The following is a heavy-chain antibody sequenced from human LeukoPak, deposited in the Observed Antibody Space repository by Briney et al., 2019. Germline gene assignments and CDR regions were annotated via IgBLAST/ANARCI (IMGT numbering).Heavy chain of an antibody. CDR1: GGSFSGYY. D-gene: IGHD5-18*01. CDR2: INHSGST. J-gene: IGHJ3*02. CDR3: ARGRGYNAFDT. V-gene: IGHV4-34*01. Sequence: SETLSLTCAVYGGSFSGYYWSWIRQPPGKGLEWIGEINHSGSTNYNPSLKSRVTISVDTSKKQFSLKLSSVTAADTAVYHCARGRGYNAFDTWGQGTMVTVSS.